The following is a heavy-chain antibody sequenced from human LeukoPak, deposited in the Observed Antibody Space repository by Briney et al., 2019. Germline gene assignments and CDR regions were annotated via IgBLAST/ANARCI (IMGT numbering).Heavy chain of an antibody. CDR3: ARTSYSSGWSPFDY. CDR1: GFTFSNTA. CDR2: ISGSGLNA. V-gene: IGHV3-23*01. Sequence: GGSLRLSCAASGFTFSNTAMSWVRQAPGKGLEWLSIISGSGLNAYYADSVKGRFTISRDNSKNTLYLQMNSLRADDTAMYYCARTSYSSGWSPFDYWGQGTLVTVSS. J-gene: IGHJ4*02. D-gene: IGHD6-19*01.